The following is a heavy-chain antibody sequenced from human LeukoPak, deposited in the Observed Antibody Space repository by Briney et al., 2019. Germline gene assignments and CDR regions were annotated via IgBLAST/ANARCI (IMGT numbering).Heavy chain of an antibody. CDR3: AKDLEYSSSWYLDYYYYGMDV. CDR2: FDPEDGET. CDR1: GYTLTELS. J-gene: IGHJ6*02. V-gene: IGHV1-24*01. Sequence: ASVKVSCKVSGYTLTELSMHWVRQAPGKGLEWMGGFDPEDGETIYAQKFQGRVTITADESTSTAYMELSSLRSEDTAVYYCAKDLEYSSSWYLDYYYYGMDVWGQGTTVTVSS. D-gene: IGHD6-13*01.